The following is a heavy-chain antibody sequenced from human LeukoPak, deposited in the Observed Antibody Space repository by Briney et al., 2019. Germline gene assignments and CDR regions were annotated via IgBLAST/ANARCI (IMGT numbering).Heavy chain of an antibody. J-gene: IGHJ4*02. CDR1: GFTFSNYW. V-gene: IGHV3-74*01. CDR2: IKTDGSAT. Sequence: GGSLRLSCAASGFTFSNYWMHWVRQAPGKGLVWVSRIKTDGSATNYADSEKGRFTISRDNAKNTLYLQMNNLRVEDTGIYYCARGRYSGYEGGSDYWGQGTLVTVPS. D-gene: IGHD5-12*01. CDR3: ARGRYSGYEGGSDY.